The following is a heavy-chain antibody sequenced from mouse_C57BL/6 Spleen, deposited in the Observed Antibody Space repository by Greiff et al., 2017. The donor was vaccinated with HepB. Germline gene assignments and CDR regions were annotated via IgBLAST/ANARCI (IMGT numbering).Heavy chain of an antibody. CDR1: GFSLTSYA. Sequence: VKVVESGPGLVAPSQRLSITCTVSGFSLTSYAISWVRQPPGKGLEWLGVIWTGGGTNYNSTLKSRLSISKDNSKSQVFLKRNSLQTDDTDGYYCARGGIVTLDVWGTGTTVTVSS. V-gene: IGHV2-9-1*01. CDR3: ARGGIVTLDV. D-gene: IGHD2-5*01. CDR2: IWTGGGT. J-gene: IGHJ1*03.